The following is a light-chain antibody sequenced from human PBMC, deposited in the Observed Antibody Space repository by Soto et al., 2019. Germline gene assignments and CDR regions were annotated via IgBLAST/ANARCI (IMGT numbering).Light chain of an antibody. V-gene: IGKV1D-8*03. J-gene: IGKJ2*01. CDR1: QGISIY. Sequence: VIWMTQSPSLLSASPGDRVTISCRMSQGISIYLAWYQQKPGKAPEVLIHAASTLHYGVPSRFSSSGSGTDFTLTIDGLQSEDFATYYCQQYYSFPYTFGQGTEVEIK. CDR2: AAS. CDR3: QQYYSFPYT.